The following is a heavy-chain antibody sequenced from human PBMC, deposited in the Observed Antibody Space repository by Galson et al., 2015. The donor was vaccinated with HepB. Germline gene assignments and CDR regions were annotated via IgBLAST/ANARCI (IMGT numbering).Heavy chain of an antibody. CDR3: ARGQGFTAY. CDR2: INTNTGNP. CDR1: GYTFTNYA. Sequence: SVKVSCKASGYTFTNYAISWVRQAPGQGLEWMGWINTNTGNPTFAQGFTGRFVFSLDTSVNTTYLQINSLKTEDTAVYYCARGQGFTAYWAQGTLVTVSS. J-gene: IGHJ4*02. D-gene: IGHD3-10*01. V-gene: IGHV7-4-1*02.